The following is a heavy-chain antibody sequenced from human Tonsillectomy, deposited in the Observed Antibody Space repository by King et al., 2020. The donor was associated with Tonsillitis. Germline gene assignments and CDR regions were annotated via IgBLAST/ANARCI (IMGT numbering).Heavy chain of an antibody. J-gene: IGHJ6*02. V-gene: IGHV4-59*01. Sequence: QLQESGPGLVKPSETLSLNCTVSGGSISSYYWSWVRQPPGKGLEWIGYIYYSGSTKYSPSLKSRVTISVDTSKSQFSLKLSSVTAADTAVYYCARVQGVMVMVGGVNDRVGMDVWGQGTTVTVSS. CDR1: GGSISSYY. D-gene: IGHD3-16*01. CDR3: ARVQGVMVMVGGVNDRVGMDV. CDR2: IYYSGST.